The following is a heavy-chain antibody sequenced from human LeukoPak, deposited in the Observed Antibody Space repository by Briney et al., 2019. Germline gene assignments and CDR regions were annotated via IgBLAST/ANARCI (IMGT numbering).Heavy chain of an antibody. Sequence: GGSLRLSCSASGFTFSSYAMHWVRQAPGKGLEYVSAISSNGGSTYYADSVKGRFTISRDNSKNTLYLQMSSLRAEDTAVYYCVKEISTVTPRRLSFDYWGQGTLVTVSS. J-gene: IGHJ4*02. CDR1: GFTFSSYA. D-gene: IGHD4-17*01. CDR3: VKEISTVTPRRLSFDY. V-gene: IGHV3-64D*06. CDR2: ISSNGGST.